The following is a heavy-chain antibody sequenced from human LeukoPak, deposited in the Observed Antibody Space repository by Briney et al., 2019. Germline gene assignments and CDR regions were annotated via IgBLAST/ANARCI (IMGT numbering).Heavy chain of an antibody. Sequence: PSETLSLTCTVSGGSISSYYWSWIRQPPGKGLEWIGYIYYSGSTNYNPSLKSRVTISVDTSKNQFSLKLSSVTAADTAVYYCARLNTYYYDSSGYYEHFDYWGQGTLVTVSS. D-gene: IGHD3-22*01. CDR3: ARLNTYYYDSSGYYEHFDY. CDR2: IYYSGST. CDR1: GGSISSYY. J-gene: IGHJ4*02. V-gene: IGHV4-59*08.